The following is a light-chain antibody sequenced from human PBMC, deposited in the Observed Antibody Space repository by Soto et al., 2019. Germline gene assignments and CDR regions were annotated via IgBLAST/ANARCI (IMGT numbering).Light chain of an antibody. Sequence: EIVLTQSPATLSLSPGERATLSCRASQSVSSYLAWYQQKPGHAPRLLIYDASNRATGIPARLSGSGSGTDFTLTISSLEPEDFAVYYCQQRSNWGFGQGTRLEIK. J-gene: IGKJ5*01. CDR1: QSVSSY. CDR3: QQRSNWG. V-gene: IGKV3-11*01. CDR2: DAS.